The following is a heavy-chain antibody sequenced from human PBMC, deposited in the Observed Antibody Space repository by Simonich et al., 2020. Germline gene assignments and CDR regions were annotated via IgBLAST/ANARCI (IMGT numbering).Heavy chain of an antibody. D-gene: IGHD2-15*01. Sequence: QVQLVQSGAEVKKPGASVKVSCKASGYTFTSYGISWVRQAPGHGLEGMGWISAYNVNTNYAQKLQGKVTMTTDTSTSTAYMELRSLRSDDTAVYYCARASRGTWWYYYFDYWGQGTLVTVSS. CDR3: ARASRGTWWYYYFDY. V-gene: IGHV1-18*01. CDR2: ISAYNVNT. CDR1: GYTFTSYG. J-gene: IGHJ4*02.